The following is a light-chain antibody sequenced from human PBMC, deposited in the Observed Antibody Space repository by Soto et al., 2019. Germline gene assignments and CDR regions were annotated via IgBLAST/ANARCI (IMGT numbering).Light chain of an antibody. CDR3: HQYGSTPFT. J-gene: IGKJ3*01. CDR2: GAS. Sequence: EIVLTQSPGTLSLSPGDRATLSCRASQSVSTNYLAWYQQSLGQAPRLLIYGASSRATGIPDRFSGNGSGTDFTLTISRLEPEYFAVYYCHQYGSTPFTFGPGTKVDIK. V-gene: IGKV3-20*01. CDR1: QSVSTNY.